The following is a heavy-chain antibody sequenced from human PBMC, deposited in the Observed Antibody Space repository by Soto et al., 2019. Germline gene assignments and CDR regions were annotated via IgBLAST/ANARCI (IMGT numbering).Heavy chain of an antibody. D-gene: IGHD3-10*01. CDR3: ARGGMFRGVRHYYYGMDV. CDR2: IIPIFGTA. CDR1: GGTFSSYA. V-gene: IGHV1-69*01. J-gene: IGHJ6*02. Sequence: QVQLVQSGAEVKKPGSSVKVSCKASGGTFSSYAISWVRQAPGQGLEWMGGIIPIFGTANYAQKFQGRVTITEDESTSTAYMELSSLRSEDTAVYYCARGGMFRGVRHYYYGMDVWGQGTTVTVSS.